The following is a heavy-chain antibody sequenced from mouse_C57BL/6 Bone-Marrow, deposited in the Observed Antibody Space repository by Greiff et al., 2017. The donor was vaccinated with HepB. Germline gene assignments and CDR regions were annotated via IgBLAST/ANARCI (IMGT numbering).Heavy chain of an antibody. CDR1: GYTFTSYW. J-gene: IGHJ3*01. CDR2: IHPNSGST. CDR3: ARKGYGRGAY. Sequence: QVQLQQPGAELVKPGASVKLSCKASGYTFTSYWMHWVKQRPGQGLEWIGMIHPNSGSTNYNEKFKSKATLTVDKSSSTAYMQLSSLTSEYSAVYYCARKGYGRGAYWGQGTLVTVSA. V-gene: IGHV1-64*01. D-gene: IGHD1-1*01.